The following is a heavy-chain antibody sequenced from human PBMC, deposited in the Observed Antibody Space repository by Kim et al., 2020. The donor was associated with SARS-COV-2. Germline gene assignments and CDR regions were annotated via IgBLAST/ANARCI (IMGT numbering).Heavy chain of an antibody. CDR3: ARGKVGAKGAYYFDN. CDR2: IFYTGST. J-gene: IGHJ4*02. CDR1: GGSVNSGSHY. Sequence: SETLSLTCTVSGGSVNSGSHYCAWLRQSPGKGLEFISYIFYTGSTSHNPSLQSRVTIAVDTSKNQFSLQLTSVTAADTAVYYCARGKVGAKGAYYFDNWGQRTLVTVSS. V-gene: IGHV4-61*01. D-gene: IGHD1-26*01.